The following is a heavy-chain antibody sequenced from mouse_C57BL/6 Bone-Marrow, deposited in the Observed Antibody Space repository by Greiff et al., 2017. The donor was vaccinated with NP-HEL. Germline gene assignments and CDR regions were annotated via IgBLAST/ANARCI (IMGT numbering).Heavy chain of an antibody. Sequence: VKLQHSGPELVKPGASVKISCKASGYAFSSSWMNWVKQRPGKGLEWIGRIYPGDGDTNYNGKFKGKATLTADKSSSTAYMQLSSLTSEDSAVYFCARLLRRRFAYWGQGTLVTVSA. CDR1: GYAFSSSW. V-gene: IGHV1-82*01. CDR2: IYPGDGDT. J-gene: IGHJ3*01. CDR3: ARLLRRRFAY. D-gene: IGHD1-1*01.